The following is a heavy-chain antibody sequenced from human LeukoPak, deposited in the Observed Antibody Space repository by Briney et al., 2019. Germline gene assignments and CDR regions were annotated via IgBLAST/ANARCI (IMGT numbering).Heavy chain of an antibody. CDR2: VYTSGST. V-gene: IGHV4-4*09. CDR3: ARQKCTSTSCLAKNAFDI. Sequence: SETLSLTCTVSGSISGYYWSWIRPPPRKGLEWIGYVYTSGSTNDNPSLESRVTISVDTSKNQFSLDLSSVTAADTAVYYCARQKCTSTSCLAKNAFDIWGQGTMVTVSS. D-gene: IGHD2-2*01. J-gene: IGHJ3*02. CDR1: GSISGYY.